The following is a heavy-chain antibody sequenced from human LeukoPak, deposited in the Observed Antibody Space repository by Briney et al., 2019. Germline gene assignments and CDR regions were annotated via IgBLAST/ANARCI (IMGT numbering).Heavy chain of an antibody. Sequence: GGSLRLSCAASGFTLSSYAMSWVRQAPGKGLEWVSGISGSGGSTYYADSVKGRFTISRDNSKNTLYLQMNSLRAEDTAVYYCAKNYDSSGYYWDYWGQGTLVTVSS. CDR2: ISGSGGST. D-gene: IGHD3-22*01. V-gene: IGHV3-23*01. CDR1: GFTLSSYA. J-gene: IGHJ4*02. CDR3: AKNYDSSGYYWDY.